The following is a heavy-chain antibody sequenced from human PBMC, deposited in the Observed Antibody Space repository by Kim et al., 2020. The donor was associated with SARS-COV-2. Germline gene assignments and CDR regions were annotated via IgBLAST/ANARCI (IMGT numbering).Heavy chain of an antibody. V-gene: IGHV3-30*18. CDR2: ISYDGSNK. J-gene: IGHJ4*02. CDR3: AKDNTVTTLGY. CDR1: GFTFSSYG. Sequence: GGSLRLSCAASGFTFSSYGMHWVRQAPGKGLEWVAVISYDGSNKYYADSVKGRFTISRDNYKNTLYLQMNSLRAEDTAVYYCAKDNTVTTLGYWGQGTLVTVSS. D-gene: IGHD4-17*01.